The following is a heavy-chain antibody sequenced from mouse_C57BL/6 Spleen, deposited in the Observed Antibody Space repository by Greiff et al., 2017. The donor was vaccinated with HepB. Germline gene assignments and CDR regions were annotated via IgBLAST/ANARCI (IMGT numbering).Heavy chain of an antibody. D-gene: IGHD1-1*01. Sequence: QVQLQQSGAELVRPGASVKLSCKASGYTFTDYYINWVKQRPGQGLEWIARIYPGSGNTYYNEKFKGKATLTAEKSSSTAYMQLSSLTSEVSAVYFCAREDYYGSSPYWYFDVWGTGTTVTVSS. V-gene: IGHV1-76*01. CDR2: IYPGSGNT. J-gene: IGHJ1*03. CDR1: GYTFTDYY. CDR3: AREDYYGSSPYWYFDV.